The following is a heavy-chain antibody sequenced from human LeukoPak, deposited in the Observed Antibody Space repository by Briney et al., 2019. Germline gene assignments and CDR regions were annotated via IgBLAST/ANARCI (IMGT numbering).Heavy chain of an antibody. Sequence: ASVKVSCKASGYNFRDYYIHWVRHAPGQGLEWMGWINPHSGGTRYAPKFQGRVTMSRDTSITTAYMELRRLRSDDTAVFFCARVDRLYERTYPAGYDIWGQGTRVTVSS. CDR2: INPHSGGT. V-gene: IGHV1-2*02. CDR3: ARVDRLYERTYPAGYDI. D-gene: IGHD6-25*01. CDR1: GYNFRDYY. J-gene: IGHJ3*02.